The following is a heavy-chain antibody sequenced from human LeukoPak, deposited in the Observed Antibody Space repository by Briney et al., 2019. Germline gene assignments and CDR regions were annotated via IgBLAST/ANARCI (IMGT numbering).Heavy chain of an antibody. CDR1: GYTLTGYY. Sequence: ASVKVSCKASGYTLTGYYMHWVRQAPGQGLEWMGWIKPNSGATKYAQKFQGRVTMTRDTSISTVYMELSRPRFDDTAVYYCVTGRTIFYYYMDVWGKGTTVTVSS. J-gene: IGHJ6*03. D-gene: IGHD3-3*02. V-gene: IGHV1-2*02. CDR3: VTGRTIFYYYMDV. CDR2: IKPNSGAT.